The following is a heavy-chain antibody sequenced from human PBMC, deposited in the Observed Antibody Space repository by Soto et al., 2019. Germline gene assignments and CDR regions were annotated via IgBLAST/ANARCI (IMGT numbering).Heavy chain of an antibody. Sequence: EVQLVESGGGLVQPGGSLRLSCAASKFTFSNYNMNWVRQAPGKGLEWVSYISSSESTIYYADSVKDRFVIYRDNAENSLYLQMNSLRDEETAVYYCARGDSRGWDFDYWGQGTLVTVSS. CDR2: ISSSESTI. J-gene: IGHJ4*02. V-gene: IGHV3-48*02. CDR1: KFTFSNYN. CDR3: ARGDSRGWDFDY. D-gene: IGHD6-19*01.